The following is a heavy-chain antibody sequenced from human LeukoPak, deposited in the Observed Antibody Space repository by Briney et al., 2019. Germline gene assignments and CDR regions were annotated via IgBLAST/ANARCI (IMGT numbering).Heavy chain of an antibody. CDR1: GGSFSGYY. V-gene: IGHV4-34*01. CDR3: ARGRGIAAAGKPTGYFQH. D-gene: IGHD6-13*01. Sequence: SETLSLTCAVYGGSFSGYYWSWIRQPPGKGLEWIGEINHSGSTNYNPSLKSRVTISVDTSKNQFSLKLSSVTAADTAVYYCARGRGIAAAGKPTGYFQHWGQGTLVTASS. J-gene: IGHJ1*01. CDR2: INHSGST.